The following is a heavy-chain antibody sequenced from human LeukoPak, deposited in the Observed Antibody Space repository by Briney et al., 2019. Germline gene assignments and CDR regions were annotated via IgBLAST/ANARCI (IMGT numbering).Heavy chain of an antibody. CDR3: AKELGYCSGGSCYDYYYGMDV. D-gene: IGHD2-15*01. J-gene: IGHJ6*02. Sequence: GGSLRLSCAASGFTFDDYAMHWVRQAPGKGLEWVSGISWNSGSIGYADSVKGRFTISRDNAKNSLYLQTNSLRAEDTALYYCAKELGYCSGGSCYDYYYGMDVWGQGTTVTVSS. V-gene: IGHV3-9*01. CDR2: ISWNSGSI. CDR1: GFTFDDYA.